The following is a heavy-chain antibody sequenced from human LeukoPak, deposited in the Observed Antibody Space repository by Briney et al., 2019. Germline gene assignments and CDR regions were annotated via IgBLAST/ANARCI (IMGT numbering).Heavy chain of an antibody. V-gene: IGHV3-48*01. CDR3: VRPSWRFYYDNSGYHPDAFDI. J-gene: IGHJ3*02. Sequence: GGSLRLSCAASEFTFSSSSMNWVRQAPGKGLEWLSYINSDSFTIYYADSVKGRFTISRDNAQNSLFLQMNSLRAEDTAVYYCVRPSWRFYYDNSGYHPDAFDIWGQGTMVTVSS. D-gene: IGHD3-22*01. CDR2: INSDSFTI. CDR1: EFTFSSSS.